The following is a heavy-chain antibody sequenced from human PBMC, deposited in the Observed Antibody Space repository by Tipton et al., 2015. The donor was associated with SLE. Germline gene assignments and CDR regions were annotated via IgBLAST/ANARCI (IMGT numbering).Heavy chain of an antibody. CDR1: GGSISSYY. CDR3: AREGGSMAGYYYYGMDV. D-gene: IGHD2/OR15-2a*01. CDR2: IYTSGST. Sequence: TLSLTCTVSGGSISSYYWSWIRQPAGKGLEWIGRIYTSGSTNYNPSLKSRVTMSVDTSKNPFSLKLSSVTAADTAVYYCAREGGSMAGYYYYGMDVWGQGTTVTVSS. V-gene: IGHV4-4*07. J-gene: IGHJ6*02.